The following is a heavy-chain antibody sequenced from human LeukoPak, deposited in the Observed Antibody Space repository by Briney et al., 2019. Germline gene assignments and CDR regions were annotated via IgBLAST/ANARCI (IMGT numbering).Heavy chain of an antibody. V-gene: IGHV3-30*18. D-gene: IGHD3-10*01. CDR1: GFTFSSYG. J-gene: IGHJ4*02. Sequence: GRSLRLSCAASGFTFSSYGMHWVRQAPGEGLEWVAVISYDGSNKYYADSVKGRFTISRDNSKNTLYLQMNSLRAEDTAVYYCAKDLLRTMVRGVMYFDYWGQGTLVTVSS. CDR2: ISYDGSNK. CDR3: AKDLLRTMVRGVMYFDY.